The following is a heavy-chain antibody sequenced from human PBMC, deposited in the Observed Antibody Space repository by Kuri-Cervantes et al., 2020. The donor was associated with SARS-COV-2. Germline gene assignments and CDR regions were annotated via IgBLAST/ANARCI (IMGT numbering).Heavy chain of an antibody. J-gene: IGHJ4*02. V-gene: IGHV4-39*01. CDR1: GGSISRSSYF. CDR2: IYYNGNT. Sequence: SETLSLTCAVSGGSISRSSYFWGWIRQPPGKGLEWMGSIYYNGNTNYNPSLKSRVTLSADTARNQFSLKLSSVTAADTAVYYCARQGPSYFDYWGQGTLVTVSS. CDR3: ARQGPSYFDY.